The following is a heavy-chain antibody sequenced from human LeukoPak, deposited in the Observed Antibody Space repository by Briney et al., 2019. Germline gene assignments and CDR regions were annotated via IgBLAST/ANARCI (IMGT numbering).Heavy chain of an antibody. CDR2: IYYSGST. CDR1: GGSINIYW. D-gene: IGHD1-26*01. V-gene: IGHV4-59*01. J-gene: IGHJ3*02. Sequence: SETLSLTCTGSGGSINIYWWSWIRQPPGKGLEWIGYIYYSGSTNYNPSLKSRVTISVDTSKNQFSLNLNSVTAADTAVYYCARAKGGSSWNDAFDIWGQGTMVTVSS. CDR3: ARAKGGSSWNDAFDI.